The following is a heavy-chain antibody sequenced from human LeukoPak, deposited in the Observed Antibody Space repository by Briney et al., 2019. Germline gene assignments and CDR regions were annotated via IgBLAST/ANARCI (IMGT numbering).Heavy chain of an antibody. D-gene: IGHD2/OR15-2a*01. J-gene: IGHJ4*02. V-gene: IGHV3-23*01. Sequence: LRRSCAASGLTLSIYGVGWVRQARGWGLEWGSAIRNRGGGTYHADSVKRRFTLSRDNSKNTLYLPMNSLRDDGAGVYYCAKRMGYDFGHFDYWGQGALVTVSS. CDR2: IRNRGGGT. CDR1: GLTLSIYG. CDR3: AKRMGYDFGHFDY.